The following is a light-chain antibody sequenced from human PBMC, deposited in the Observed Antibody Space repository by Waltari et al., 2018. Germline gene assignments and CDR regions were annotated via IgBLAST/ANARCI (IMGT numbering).Light chain of an antibody. J-gene: IGLJ3*02. CDR1: SSNIGGNF. Sequence: SVLTQPPSASGTPGQTVTIPCSGSSSNIGGNFVSWYQQPPGMAPQLPIYKNNQRPSGVPDRFSGSKSGTSASLAISGLRSDDEAEYYCAAWDDNPTGPLFGGGTKVTVL. CDR2: KNN. V-gene: IGLV1-47*01. CDR3: AAWDDNPTGPL.